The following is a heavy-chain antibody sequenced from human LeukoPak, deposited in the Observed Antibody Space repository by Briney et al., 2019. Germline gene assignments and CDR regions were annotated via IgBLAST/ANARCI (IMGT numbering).Heavy chain of an antibody. V-gene: IGHV1-2*02. D-gene: IGHD2-2*02. Sequence: GASVKVSCKASGYTFTGYYMHWARQAPGQGLEWMGWINPNSGGTNYAQKFQGRVTMTRDTSISTAYMELSRLRSDDTAVYYCARVLYTPYKLFDYWGQGTLVTVSS. CDR3: ARVLYTPYKLFDY. CDR2: INPNSGGT. CDR1: GYTFTGYY. J-gene: IGHJ4*02.